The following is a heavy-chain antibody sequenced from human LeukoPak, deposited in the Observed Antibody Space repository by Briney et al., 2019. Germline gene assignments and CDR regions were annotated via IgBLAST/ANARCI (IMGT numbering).Heavy chain of an antibody. Sequence: GESLKISCKGSGYSFTSYWIGWVRQMPGKGLEWMGIIYPGDSDTRYSPSFQGQVTISADKSISTAYLQWSSLKASDTAMYYCAGHRVDYYDRARDYYYYGMDVWGQGTTVTVSS. D-gene: IGHD3-22*01. J-gene: IGHJ6*02. CDR2: IYPGDSDT. CDR3: AGHRVDYYDRARDYYYYGMDV. CDR1: GYSFTSYW. V-gene: IGHV5-51*01.